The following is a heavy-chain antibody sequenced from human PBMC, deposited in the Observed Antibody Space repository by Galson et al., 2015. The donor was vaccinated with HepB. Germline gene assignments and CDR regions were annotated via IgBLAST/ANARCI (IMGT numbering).Heavy chain of an antibody. V-gene: IGHV5-51*01. CDR2: IYPGDSDT. D-gene: IGHD3-10*01. CDR3: AKQRLRGVSFSES. CDR1: GFTFTTNW. Sequence: QSGAEVKKPGESLKISCKGSGFTFTTNWIGWVRQMPGKGLEWMGVIYPGDSDTRYSPSFQGQVTISADKSISTAYLHWNSLKASDTAMYYCAKQRLRGVSFSESWGQGTLVTVSS. J-gene: IGHJ5*02.